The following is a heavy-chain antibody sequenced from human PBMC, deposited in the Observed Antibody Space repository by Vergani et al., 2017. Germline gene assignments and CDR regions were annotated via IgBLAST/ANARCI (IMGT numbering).Heavy chain of an antibody. Sequence: QVQLVESGGGVVQPGRSLRLSCAASGFTFSSYAMHWVRQAPGKGLEWVAVISYDGSNKYYADSGKGRFTISRDNSKNTPYLQMNSLRAEDTAVYYSARDPYNWNYVVQSWFDPWGQGTLVTVSS. J-gene: IGHJ5*02. V-gene: IGHV3-30*01. CDR2: ISYDGSNK. CDR3: ARDPYNWNYVVQSWFDP. D-gene: IGHD1-7*01. CDR1: GFTFSSYA.